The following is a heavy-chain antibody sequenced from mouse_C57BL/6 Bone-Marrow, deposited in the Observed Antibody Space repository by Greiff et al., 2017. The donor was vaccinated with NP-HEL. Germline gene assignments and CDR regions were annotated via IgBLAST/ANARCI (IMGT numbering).Heavy chain of an antibody. CDR1: GYAFSSSW. D-gene: IGHD1-1*01. CDR3: ARFTGSTVDY. Sequence: VQGVESGPELVKPGASVKISCKASGYAFSSSWMNWVKQRPGKGLEWNGRIYPGDGDTNYNGKFKGKATLTAAKASSTAYMQLSSLTSEDSAVYFCARFTGSTVDYWGQGTTLTVSS. CDR2: IYPGDGDT. V-gene: IGHV1-82*01. J-gene: IGHJ2*01.